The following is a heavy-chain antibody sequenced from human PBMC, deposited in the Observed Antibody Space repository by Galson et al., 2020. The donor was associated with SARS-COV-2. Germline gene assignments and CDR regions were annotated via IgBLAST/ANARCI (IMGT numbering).Heavy chain of an antibody. CDR3: AKDMVRGVRYARFFYNGMYG. CDR2: ISYDGSNK. V-gene: IGHV3-30*04. CDR1: GFTFSTYA. D-gene: IGHD3-10*01. J-gene: IGHJ6*02. Sequence: GGYLRLSCAASGFTFSTYAIHWIRQAPGKGLEWVAVISYDGSNKFYSASVQGRFTISRDNSENKLYLRMNSLRAEDTAVSYCAKDMVRGVRYARFFYNGMYGWGQGTTVAVSS.